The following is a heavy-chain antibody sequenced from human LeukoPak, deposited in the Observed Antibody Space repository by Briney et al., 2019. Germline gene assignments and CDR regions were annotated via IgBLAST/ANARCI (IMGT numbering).Heavy chain of an antibody. Sequence: ASVKASCKASGYTFTGYYMHWVRQAPGQGLEWMGWINPNSGGTNYAQKFQGRVTMTRDTSISTAYMELSRLRSDDTAVYYCARDRQRAGGSAFDIWGQGTMVTVSS. D-gene: IGHD3-16*01. J-gene: IGHJ3*02. CDR2: INPNSGGT. V-gene: IGHV1-2*02. CDR3: ARDRQRAGGSAFDI. CDR1: GYTFTGYY.